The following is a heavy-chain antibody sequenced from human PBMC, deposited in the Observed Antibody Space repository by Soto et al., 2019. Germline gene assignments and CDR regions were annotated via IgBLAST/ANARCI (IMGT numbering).Heavy chain of an antibody. CDR2: INPDNGNT. D-gene: IGHD2-15*01. V-gene: IGHV1-3*01. CDR1: GYTFTRYT. Sequence: VASVKVSCKASGYTFTRYTMNWVRQAPGQRLEWMGWINPDNGNTKSSQKFQDRVIITRDTSASTAYMDRSSLRSEDTAVYYCARGIATGQLDPWGQGTLVTVSS. J-gene: IGHJ5*02. CDR3: ARGIATGQLDP.